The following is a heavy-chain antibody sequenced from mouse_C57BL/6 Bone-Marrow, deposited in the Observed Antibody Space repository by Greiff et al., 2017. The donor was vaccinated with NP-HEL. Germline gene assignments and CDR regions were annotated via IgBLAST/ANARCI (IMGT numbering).Heavy chain of an antibody. D-gene: IGHD2-1*01. CDR1: GYTFTSYW. J-gene: IGHJ4*01. Sequence: QVHLQQPGAELVMPGASVKLSCKASGYTFTSYWMHWVKQRPGQGLEWIGEIDPSDSYTNYNQKFKGKSTLTVDKSSSTAYMQLSSLTSEDSAVYYCAREGDLLDAMDYWGQGTSVTVSS. CDR2: IDPSDSYT. CDR3: AREGDLLDAMDY. V-gene: IGHV1-69*01.